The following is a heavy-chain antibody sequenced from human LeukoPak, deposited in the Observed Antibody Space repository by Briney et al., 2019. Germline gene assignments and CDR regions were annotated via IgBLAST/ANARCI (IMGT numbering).Heavy chain of an antibody. Sequence: PGRSLRLSCAASGFRFDDFAMHWVRQAPGKGLEWVSGISWNSGSIGYADSVKGRFTISRDNAKNSLYLQMNSLRAEDTALYYCARDIFAAAADISYYFDYWGQGTLVTVSS. CDR3: ARDIFAAAADISYYFDY. D-gene: IGHD6-13*01. J-gene: IGHJ4*02. V-gene: IGHV3-9*01. CDR2: ISWNSGSI. CDR1: GFRFDDFA.